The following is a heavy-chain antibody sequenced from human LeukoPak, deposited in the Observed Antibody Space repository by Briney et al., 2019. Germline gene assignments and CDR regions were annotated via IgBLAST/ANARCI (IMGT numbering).Heavy chain of an antibody. D-gene: IGHD3-10*01. CDR2: IYHSGST. V-gene: IGHV4-30-2*01. CDR1: GGSISSGGYS. Sequence: PSETLSLTCAVSGGSISSGGYSWSWIRQPPGKGLEWIGYIYHSGSTYYNPSLKSRVTISVDRSKNQFSLKLSSVTAADTAVYYCARGAGEDSGSYYSPRHWWFDPWGQGTLVTVSS. CDR3: ARGAGEDSGSYYSPRHWWFDP. J-gene: IGHJ5*02.